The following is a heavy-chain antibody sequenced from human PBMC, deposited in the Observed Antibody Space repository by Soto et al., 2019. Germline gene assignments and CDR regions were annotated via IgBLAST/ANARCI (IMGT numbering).Heavy chain of an antibody. Sequence: QVQLVQSGAEVKKPGASVKVSCKASGYTFTGYYMHWVRQAPGQGLEWMGWINPNSGGTNYAQKFQGRVTMTRDTSISTAYMELSRLRSDDTAVYYCARGLSADYYGSGSSWFDPWGQGTLVTVSS. CDR2: INPNSGGT. CDR3: ARGLSADYYGSGSSWFDP. J-gene: IGHJ5*02. D-gene: IGHD3-10*01. V-gene: IGHV1-2*02. CDR1: GYTFTGYY.